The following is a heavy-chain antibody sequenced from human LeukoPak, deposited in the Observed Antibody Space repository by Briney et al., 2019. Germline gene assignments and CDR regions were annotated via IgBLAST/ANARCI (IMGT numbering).Heavy chain of an antibody. CDR2: IYPGDSDT. CDR1: GYSFTSYW. CDR3: ARLSWTEWFGESKYDY. Sequence: GESLKISCKGSGYSFTSYWIGWVRQMPGKGLEWMGIIYPGDSDTRYSPSFQGQVTISADKSISTAYLQWSSLKASDTAMYYCARLSWTEWFGESKYDYWGQGTLVTVSS. J-gene: IGHJ4*02. D-gene: IGHD3-10*01. V-gene: IGHV5-51*01.